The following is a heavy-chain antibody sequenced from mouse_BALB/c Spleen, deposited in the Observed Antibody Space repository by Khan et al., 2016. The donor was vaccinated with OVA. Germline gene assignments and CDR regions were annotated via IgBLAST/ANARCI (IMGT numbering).Heavy chain of an antibody. CDR1: GFTIKNTY. D-gene: IGHD2-3*01. CDR2: IAPANGNT. V-gene: IGHV14-3*02. CDR3: AHPSYDPRVIDF. Sequence: EVQLQESGAELVKPGASVKLSCTASGFTIKNTYIHWVKQTPEKGLEWMGRIAPANGNTKYDPKFQGKVTIIADTSSNTAYLQINRLTAEDTANYYGAHPSYDPRVIDFWGAGTTVTVSS. J-gene: IGHJ1*01.